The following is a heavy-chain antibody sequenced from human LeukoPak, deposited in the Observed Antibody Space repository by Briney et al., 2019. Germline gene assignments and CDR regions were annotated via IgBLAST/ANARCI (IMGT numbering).Heavy chain of an antibody. D-gene: IGHD3-22*01. CDR1: GFTFSSYW. J-gene: IGHJ4*02. CDR2: IKQDGSEK. Sequence: VGSLRLSCAAPGFTFSSYWMSWVRQAPGKGLEWVANIKQDGSEKYYVDSVKGRFTISRDNAKNSLYLQMNSLRAEDTAVYYCARLFHDSSGYRFDYWGQGTLVTVSS. V-gene: IGHV3-7*01. CDR3: ARLFHDSSGYRFDY.